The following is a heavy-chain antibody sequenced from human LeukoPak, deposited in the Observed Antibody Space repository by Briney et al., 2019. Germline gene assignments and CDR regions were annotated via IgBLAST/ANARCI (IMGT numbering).Heavy chain of an antibody. CDR3: VRSFHPGGWFDP. CDR1: GFTFSRSW. V-gene: IGHV3-7*01. D-gene: IGHD3-10*01. J-gene: IGHJ5*02. CDR2: IDEDGSEI. Sequence: GGSLRLSCAASGFTFSRSWMTWVRQAPGKGLEWVASIDEDGSEIHYVDSVKGRFTIARDNAKDSLFLQMNSLTVEDTAMYYCVRSFHPGGWFDPWGQGTLVTVSS.